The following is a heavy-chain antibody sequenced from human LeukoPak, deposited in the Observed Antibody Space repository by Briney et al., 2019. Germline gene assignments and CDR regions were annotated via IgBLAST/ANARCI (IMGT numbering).Heavy chain of an antibody. J-gene: IGHJ4*02. D-gene: IGHD5-24*01. CDR3: ARVQQPDLRLWPVEIYFDY. CDR1: GYSFTSYW. Sequence: GESLKISCKGSGYSFTSYWIGWVRQMPGKGLEWMGIIYPGDSDTRYSPSFQGQVTISADKSISTAYLQWSSLKASDTAMYYCARVQQPDLRLWPVEIYFDYWGQGTLVTVSS. V-gene: IGHV5-51*01. CDR2: IYPGDSDT.